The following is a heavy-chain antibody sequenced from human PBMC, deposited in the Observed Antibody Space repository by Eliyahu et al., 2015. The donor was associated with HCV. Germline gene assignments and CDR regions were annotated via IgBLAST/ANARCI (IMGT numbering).Heavy chain of an antibody. CDR1: GGTFXSYA. CDR3: ARFPMVRGVIGYYYGMDV. CDR2: IIPIFGTA. J-gene: IGHJ6*02. D-gene: IGHD3-10*01. V-gene: IGHV1-69*01. Sequence: QVQLVQSGAEVKKPGXSVXVSCKASGGTFXSYAXXWVRQAPGQGLEWMGGIIPIFGTANYAQKFQGRVTITADESTSTAYMELSSLRSEDTAVYYCARFPMVRGVIGYYYGMDVWGQGTTVTVSS.